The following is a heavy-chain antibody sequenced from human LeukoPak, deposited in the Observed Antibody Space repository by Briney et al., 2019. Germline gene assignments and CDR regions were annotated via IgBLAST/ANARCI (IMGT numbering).Heavy chain of an antibody. D-gene: IGHD6-13*01. Sequence: PGGSLRLSCAASGFTFSSYWMSWVRQAPGKGLEWVANIKQDGSEKYYVDSVKGRFTISRDNAKSSLYLQMNSLRAEDTAVYYCARDQESSWYDYYYYYGMDVWGQGTTVTVSS. CDR1: GFTFSSYW. V-gene: IGHV3-7*01. J-gene: IGHJ6*02. CDR2: IKQDGSEK. CDR3: ARDQESSWYDYYYYYGMDV.